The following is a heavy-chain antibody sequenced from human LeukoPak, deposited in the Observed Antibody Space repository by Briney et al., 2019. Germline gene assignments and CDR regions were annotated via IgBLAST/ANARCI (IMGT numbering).Heavy chain of an antibody. CDR1: GNTFTGYY. V-gene: IGHV1-2*02. Sequence: ASVKVSCKASGNTFTGYYIHWVRQAPGQGLEWMGWINPNSGDTNYAQKFQGRVTMTRDTSISTAYMEVSRLRSDDTAVYYCARGEAVLTHFDYWGQGTLVTVSS. CDR3: ARGEAVLTHFDY. D-gene: IGHD4/OR15-4a*01. CDR2: INPNSGDT. J-gene: IGHJ4*02.